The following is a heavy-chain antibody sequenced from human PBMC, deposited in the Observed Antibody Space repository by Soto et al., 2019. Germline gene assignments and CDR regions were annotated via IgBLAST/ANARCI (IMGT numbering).Heavy chain of an antibody. Sequence: GESLKISCKVSRYTFTTYLISWVRQMPGKRLEWMGRIDPSDSYTNYSPSFQGRVTITADESTSTAYMELSSLRSEDTAVYYCARLYSSSGIYYYYGMDVWGQGTTVTVSS. CDR1: RYTFTTYL. D-gene: IGHD6-6*01. J-gene: IGHJ6*02. V-gene: IGHV5-10-1*01. CDR3: ARLYSSSGIYYYYGMDV. CDR2: IDPSDSYT.